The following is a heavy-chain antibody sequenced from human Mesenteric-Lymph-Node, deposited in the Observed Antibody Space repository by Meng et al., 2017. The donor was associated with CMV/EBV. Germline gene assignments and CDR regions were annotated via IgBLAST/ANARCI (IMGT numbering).Heavy chain of an antibody. J-gene: IGHJ4*02. CDR3: ASVGRGVLRQGIYFDY. V-gene: IGHV1-18*01. CDR2: ISAYNGNT. D-gene: IGHD3-3*01. CDR1: GYTFTSYG. Sequence: SGYTFTSYGISWVRQAPGKGLEWMGWISAYNGNTNYAQKLQGRVTMTTDTSTSTAYMELRSLRSDDTAVYYCASVGRGVLRQGIYFDYWGQGTLVTVSS.